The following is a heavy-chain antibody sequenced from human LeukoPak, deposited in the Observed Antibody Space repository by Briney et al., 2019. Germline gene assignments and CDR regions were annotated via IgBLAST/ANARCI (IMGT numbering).Heavy chain of an antibody. Sequence: GGSLRLSCAASGFTFSSYAVSWVRQAPGRGLEWVSTIGGTADNTHYADSVKGRFTISRDSSRNTLYLVMNTLRAEDTAIYFCARTPTFYDVLTGYSHDYWGQGTLVTVSS. CDR3: ARTPTFYDVLTGYSHDY. CDR2: IGGTADNT. J-gene: IGHJ4*02. CDR1: GFTFSSYA. D-gene: IGHD3-9*01. V-gene: IGHV3-23*01.